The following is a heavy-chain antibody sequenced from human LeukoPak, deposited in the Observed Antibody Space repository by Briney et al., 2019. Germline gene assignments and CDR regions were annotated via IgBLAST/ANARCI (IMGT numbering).Heavy chain of an antibody. V-gene: IGHV3-74*01. CDR3: AKVELRFFDWPLAS. D-gene: IGHD3-9*01. Sequence: GGSLRLSCAASGFTFSSYWMHWVRQAPGKGLVWVSRINSDGSSTSYADSVKGRFTISKDNAKNSLYLQMNSLRAEDTALYYCAKVELRFFDWPLASWGQGTLVTVSS. CDR1: GFTFSSYW. J-gene: IGHJ5*02. CDR2: INSDGSST.